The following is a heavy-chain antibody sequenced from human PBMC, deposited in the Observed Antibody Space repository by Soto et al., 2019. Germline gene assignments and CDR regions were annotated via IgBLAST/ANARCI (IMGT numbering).Heavy chain of an antibody. CDR2: IYYSGST. CDR1: GVSISSGGYY. CDR3: ARVGRKAYYFDY. Sequence: PWETLSLTCTVSGVSISSGGYYWSWMGQHPGKGLEWIGYIYYSGSTYYNPSLKSRVTISVDTSKNQFSLKLSSVTAADTAVYYCARVGRKAYYFDYWGQGTLVTVSS. J-gene: IGHJ4*02. V-gene: IGHV4-31*03.